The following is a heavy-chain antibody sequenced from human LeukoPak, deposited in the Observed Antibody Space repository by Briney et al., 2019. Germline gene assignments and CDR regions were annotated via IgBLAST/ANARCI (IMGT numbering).Heavy chain of an antibody. CDR3: ARGGYYDSGGYPHFDY. J-gene: IGHJ4*02. CDR1: RFTFSSYG. D-gene: IGHD3-22*01. V-gene: IGHV3-33*08. CDR2: IWYDGSNK. Sequence: GGSLRLSCAASRFTFSSYGMHWVRQAPGKGLEWVAVIWYDGSNKYYADSVKGRFTISRDNSKNTLYLQMNSLRAEDTAVYYCARGGYYDSGGYPHFDYWGRGTLVTVSS.